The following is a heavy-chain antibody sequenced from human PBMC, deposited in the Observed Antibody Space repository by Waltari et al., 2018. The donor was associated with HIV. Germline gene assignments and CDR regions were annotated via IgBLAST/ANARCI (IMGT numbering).Heavy chain of an antibody. D-gene: IGHD3-10*01. J-gene: IGHJ4*02. Sequence: QVQLQESGPGLVKPSETLSLTCPVSGGSISSYYWSWIRQPAGKGLEWIGRIYTSGSTNYNPSLKSRVTMSVDTSKNQFSLKLSSVTAADTAVYYCARVGIWFGELLSSYFDYWGQGTLVTVSS. CDR3: ARVGIWFGELLSSYFDY. CDR1: GGSISSYY. V-gene: IGHV4-4*07. CDR2: IYTSGST.